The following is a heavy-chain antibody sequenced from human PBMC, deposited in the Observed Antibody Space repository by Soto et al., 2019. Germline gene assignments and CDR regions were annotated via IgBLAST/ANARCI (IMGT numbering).Heavy chain of an antibody. CDR1: GGSISSNY. V-gene: IGHV4-59*01. J-gene: IGHJ4*02. D-gene: IGHD6-13*01. CDR3: ARYRREAVAGYTLDN. Sequence: SETLSLTCTVSGGSISSNYWTWIRQPPGKGLEWIGYVYNSGSTNYNPSLKSRVTISEDTSKSQFPLKVNSMTAADTAVYYCARYRREAVAGYTLDNWGQGILVTVSS. CDR2: VYNSGST.